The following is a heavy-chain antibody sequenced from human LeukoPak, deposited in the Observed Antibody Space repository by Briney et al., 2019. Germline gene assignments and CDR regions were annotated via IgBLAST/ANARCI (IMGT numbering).Heavy chain of an antibody. CDR3: ARDRIYDFWSGYYGFDY. J-gene: IGHJ4*02. Sequence: ASVKVSCKASGGTFSSYAISWVRQAPGQGLEWMGWISAYNGNTNYAQKLQGRVTMTTDTSTSTAYMELRSLRSDDTAVYYCARDRIYDFWSGYYGFDYWGQGTLVTVSS. V-gene: IGHV1-18*01. CDR1: GGTFSSYA. CDR2: ISAYNGNT. D-gene: IGHD3-3*01.